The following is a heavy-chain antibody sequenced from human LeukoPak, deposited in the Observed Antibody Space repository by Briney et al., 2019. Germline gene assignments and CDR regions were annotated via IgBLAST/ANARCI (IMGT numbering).Heavy chain of an antibody. CDR2: ISAYNGNT. CDR3: ARVTGGSGSYYNEYYYGMDV. Sequence: ASVKVSCKASGYTFTSYGISWVRPAPGQGLERMGWISAYNGNTNYAQKLQGRVTMTTDTSTSTAYMELRSLRSDDTAVYYCARVTGGSGSYYNEYYYGMDVWGQGTTVTVSS. V-gene: IGHV1-18*01. J-gene: IGHJ6*02. CDR1: GYTFTSYG. D-gene: IGHD3-10*01.